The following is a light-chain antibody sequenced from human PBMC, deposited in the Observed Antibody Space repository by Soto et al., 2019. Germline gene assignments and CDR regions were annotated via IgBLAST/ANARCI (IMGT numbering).Light chain of an antibody. CDR2: GAS. Sequence: EIELTQSPGTLSLSPGDRATLSCRASQSLSSYLAWYQQKPGQAPRLLIYGASSLATGIPDRFSGSGSGTDFTLTITRREPEDYAVYYCRRHGNSPSYTFGRGTKLEIK. V-gene: IGKV3-20*01. J-gene: IGKJ2*01. CDR1: QSLSSY. CDR3: RRHGNSPSYT.